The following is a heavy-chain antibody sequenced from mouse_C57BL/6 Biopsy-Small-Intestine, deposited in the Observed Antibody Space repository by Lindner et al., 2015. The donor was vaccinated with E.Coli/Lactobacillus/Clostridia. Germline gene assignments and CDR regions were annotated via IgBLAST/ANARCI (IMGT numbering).Heavy chain of an antibody. J-gene: IGHJ2*01. V-gene: IGHV1-42*01. CDR3: ARREDYYGSRGY. D-gene: IGHD1-1*01. Sequence: VQLQESGPELVKPGASVKISCKASGYSFTGYYMNWVKQSPEKSLEWIGEINPSTGGTTYNQKFKAKATLTVDKSSNTAYMQLKSLTSEDSAVYYCARREDYYGSRGYWGQGTTLTFSS. CDR2: INPSTGGT. CDR1: GYSFTGYY.